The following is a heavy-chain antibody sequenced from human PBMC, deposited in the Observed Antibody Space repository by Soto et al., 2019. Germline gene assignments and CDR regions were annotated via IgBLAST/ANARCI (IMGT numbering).Heavy chain of an antibody. D-gene: IGHD3-3*01. J-gene: IGHJ4*02. Sequence: SETLSLTCAVYGGSFSGYYWSWIRQPPGKGLEWIGEINHSGSTNYNPSLKSRVTISVDTSKNQFSLKLSSVTAADTAVYYCVNTYYDFWSGYLGGYFDYRGQGTLVTVSS. CDR1: GGSFSGYY. CDR3: VNTYYDFWSGYLGGYFDY. V-gene: IGHV4-34*01. CDR2: INHSGST.